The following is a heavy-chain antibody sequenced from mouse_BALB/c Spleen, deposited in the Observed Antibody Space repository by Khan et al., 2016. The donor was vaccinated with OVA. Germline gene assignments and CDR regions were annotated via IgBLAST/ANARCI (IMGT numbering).Heavy chain of an antibody. J-gene: IGHJ2*01. CDR1: GYSITSGYG. V-gene: IGHV3-2*02. CDR3: ARTARIKY. Sequence: VQLQQSGPGLVKPSQSLSLTCTVTGYSITSGYGWNWIRQFPGNKLEWMGYISYSGSTNYNPSLKSRTSITRDSSKNQFFLQLNSVTTDDTATYYCARTARIKYWGQGTTLTVSS. D-gene: IGHD3-3*01. CDR2: ISYSGST.